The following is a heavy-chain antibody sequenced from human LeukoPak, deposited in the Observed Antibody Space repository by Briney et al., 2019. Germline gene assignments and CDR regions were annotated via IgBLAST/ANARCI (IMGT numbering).Heavy chain of an antibody. D-gene: IGHD6-13*01. J-gene: IGHJ1*01. CDR1: GDSVSSNRVA. CDR3: AREAAGFQF. V-gene: IGHV6-1*01. CDR2: TYYRSKWIN. Sequence: SQTLSLTCAISGDSVSSNRVAWNWIRQSPSRGLEWLGRTYYRSKWINDYALSVQSRITINPDTSKNQFSLQLNSVTPEDTAVYYCAREAAGFQFWGQGTLVTVSS.